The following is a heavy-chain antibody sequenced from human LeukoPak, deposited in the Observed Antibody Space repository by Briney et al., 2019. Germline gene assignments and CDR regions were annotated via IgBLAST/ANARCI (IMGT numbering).Heavy chain of an antibody. D-gene: IGHD3-10*01. CDR3: TRGTFMARGVINYYFDY. J-gene: IGHJ4*02. CDR2: IGSKTYSGTT. Sequence: GGSLRLSCTASGFTFGDYAMSWFRQAPGKGLEGGVFIGSKTYSGTTEYAASVKGRFTISRDDSKSIAYLQMNSLKTEDTAVYYCTRGTFMARGVINYYFDYWGQGTLVTVSS. CDR1: GFTFGDYA. V-gene: IGHV3-49*03.